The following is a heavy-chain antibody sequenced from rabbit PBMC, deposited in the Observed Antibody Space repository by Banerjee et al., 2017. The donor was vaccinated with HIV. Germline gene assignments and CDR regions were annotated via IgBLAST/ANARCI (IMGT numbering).Heavy chain of an antibody. Sequence: QQQLEAAGGGLVKPGGTLPLTCKASGIDFSTYYYMCLGRQAPGKGLELVACIYAGSSGTTHYANWAKGRFTASKTSSTTVTLQMTSLTAADTATYFCARDKDDYLGYAYDLWGPGTLVTVS. D-gene: IGHD6-1*01. CDR3: ARDKDDYLGYAYDL. J-gene: IGHJ6*01. CDR1: GIDFSTYYY. V-gene: IGHV1S45*01. CDR2: IYAGSSGTT.